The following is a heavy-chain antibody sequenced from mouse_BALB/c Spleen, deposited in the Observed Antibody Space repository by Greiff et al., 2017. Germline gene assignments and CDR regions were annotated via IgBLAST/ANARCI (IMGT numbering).Heavy chain of an antibody. J-gene: IGHJ1*01. CDR2: IRNKANGYTT. CDR3: ARGYFDV. CDR1: GFTFTDYY. V-gene: IGHV7-3*02. Sequence: EVMLVESGGGLVQPGGSLRLSCATSGFTFTDYYMSWVRQPPGKALEWLGFIRNKANGYTTEYSASVKGRFTISSDNSQSILYLQMNTLRAEDSATYYCARGYFDVWGAGTTVTVSS.